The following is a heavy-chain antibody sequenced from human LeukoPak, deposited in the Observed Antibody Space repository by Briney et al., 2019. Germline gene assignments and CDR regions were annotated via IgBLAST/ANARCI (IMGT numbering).Heavy chain of an antibody. Sequence: PGGSLRLSCAASGFTFFSYSMTWVRQAPGKGLEWVLGINNSGRTYYAESVRGRFTISRDNSKNTLYLQMNSLRAEDTAVYYCAKEPPYCGGDCYFLLDYWGQGTLVTVSS. V-gene: IGHV3-23*01. J-gene: IGHJ4*02. CDR3: AKEPPYCGGDCYFLLDY. CDR2: INNSGRT. D-gene: IGHD2-21*02. CDR1: GFTFFSYS.